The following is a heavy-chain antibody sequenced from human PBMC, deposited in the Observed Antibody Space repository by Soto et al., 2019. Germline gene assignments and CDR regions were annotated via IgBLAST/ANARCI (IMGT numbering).Heavy chain of an antibody. CDR3: ARQTTVPQWRALDI. CDR2: ITPFNGNT. D-gene: IGHD4-17*01. V-gene: IGHV1-45*02. Sequence: SVKVSCKASGYTFTYRYLHWVRQAPGQALEWMGWITPFNGNTNYAQKFQDRVTITRDRSMSTAYMELSSLRSEDTAMYYCARQTTVPQWRALDIGGKGKRVTVP. CDR1: GYTFTYRY. J-gene: IGHJ6*03.